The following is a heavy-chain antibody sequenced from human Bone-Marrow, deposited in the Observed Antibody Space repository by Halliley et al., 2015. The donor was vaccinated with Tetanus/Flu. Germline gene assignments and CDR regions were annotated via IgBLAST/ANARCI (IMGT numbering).Heavy chain of an antibody. CDR2: ISFDGRNE. J-gene: IGHJ5*02. Sequence: ISFDGRNELYADSVKGRFTISRDNSKNILFLQMNSLRTEDTALYYCAKGKIGKDFDRLRRPLLAWGQGTLVTVSS. V-gene: IGHV3-30*18. D-gene: IGHD2-2*01. CDR3: AKGKIGKDFDRLRRPLLA.